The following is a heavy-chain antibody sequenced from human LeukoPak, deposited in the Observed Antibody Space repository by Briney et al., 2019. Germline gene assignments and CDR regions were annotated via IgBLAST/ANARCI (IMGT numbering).Heavy chain of an antibody. CDR1: GYTFTGYY. J-gene: IGHJ3*02. CDR3: ARRGRGYSYGTTHAFDI. D-gene: IGHD5-18*01. V-gene: IGHV1-46*01. CDR2: INPSGGST. Sequence: ASVKVSCKASGYTFTGYYMHWVRQAPGQGLEWMGIINPSGGSTSYAQKFQGRVTMTRDMSTSTVYMELSSLRSEDTAVYYCARRGRGYSYGTTHAFDIWGQGTMVTVSS.